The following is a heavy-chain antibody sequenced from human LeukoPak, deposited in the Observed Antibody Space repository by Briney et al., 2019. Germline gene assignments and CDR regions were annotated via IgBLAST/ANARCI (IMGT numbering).Heavy chain of an antibody. V-gene: IGHV4-30-2*01. CDR1: GGSISSGGYS. Sequence: SETLSLTCAVSGGSISSGGYSWSWIRQPPGKGLEWIGYIYHSGSTYYNPSLKSRVTISVDRSKNQFSLKLSSVTAADTAVYYCATAGSIVEDAFDIWGQGTMVTVSS. J-gene: IGHJ3*02. D-gene: IGHD2-15*01. CDR3: ATAGSIVEDAFDI. CDR2: IYHSGST.